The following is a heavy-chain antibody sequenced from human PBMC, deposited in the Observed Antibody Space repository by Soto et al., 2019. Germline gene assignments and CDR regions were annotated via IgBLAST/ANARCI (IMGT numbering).Heavy chain of an antibody. J-gene: IGHJ3*02. V-gene: IGHV4-34*01. CDR1: GGSFSGYY. D-gene: IGHD2-2*01. CDR3: AGAASMRGYACDT. Sequence: QVQLQQCGAELLKPSETLSLTCAVYGGSFSGYYWSWIRQPPGKGLVCIGEINHSGSTNYNPSLKSRVTISVDTSKNQFSLKLSAVTAADRAVYYGAGAASMRGYACDTWGQETMVTVSS. CDR2: INHSGST.